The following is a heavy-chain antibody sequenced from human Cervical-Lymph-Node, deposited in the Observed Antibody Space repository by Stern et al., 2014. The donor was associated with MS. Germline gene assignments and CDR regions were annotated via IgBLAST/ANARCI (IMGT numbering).Heavy chain of an antibody. D-gene: IGHD3-10*01. CDR3: ASGPGRGVMDV. CDR2: ITPDSGGT. J-gene: IGHJ6*02. CDR1: GYSFTGFF. Sequence: QMQLVQSGAEVKKPGASVRVSCKASGYSFTGFFLHWVRQAPGQRPEWMGRITPDSGGTNFAQKFQGRFTMTRDTSITTAYMELSSLRSDDTAVYFCASGPGRGVMDVWGQGTTVTVSS. V-gene: IGHV1-2*06.